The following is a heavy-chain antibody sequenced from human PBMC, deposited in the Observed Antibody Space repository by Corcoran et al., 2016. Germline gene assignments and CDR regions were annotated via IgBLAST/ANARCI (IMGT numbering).Heavy chain of an antibody. Sequence: QVQLVQSGAEVKKPGASVKVSCKASGYTFTSYYMHWVRQAPGQGLEWMGIINPSGGSTSYAQKLQGRVTMTRDTSTSTVYRELSRLRSEDTAVYDCAGDRGVDSSSWARGQNWFDPWGQGTLVTVSS. CDR1: GYTFTSYY. CDR3: AGDRGVDSSSWARGQNWFDP. J-gene: IGHJ5*02. D-gene: IGHD6-13*01. CDR2: INPSGGST. V-gene: IGHV1-46*03.